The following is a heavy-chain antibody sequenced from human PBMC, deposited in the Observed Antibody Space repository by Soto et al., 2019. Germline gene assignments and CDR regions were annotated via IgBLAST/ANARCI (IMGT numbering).Heavy chain of an antibody. D-gene: IGHD3-3*01. CDR2: ISSSSRYI. CDR3: ARDLGGYDFWSGYYNWFDP. CDR1: GLTFSSYS. Sequence: WGSLRLSCAASGLTFSSYSMNWVRQPPGKGLEWVASISSSSRYIYYADSVKGRFTISRDNAKNSLYLQVNSLRAEATAVYYFARDLGGYDFWSGYYNWFDPWGQGTMVTVSS. J-gene: IGHJ5*02. V-gene: IGHV3-21*01.